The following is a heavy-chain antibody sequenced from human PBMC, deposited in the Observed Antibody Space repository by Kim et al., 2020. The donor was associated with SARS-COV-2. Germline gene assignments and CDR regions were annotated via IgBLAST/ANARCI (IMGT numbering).Heavy chain of an antibody. Sequence: ASVKVSCKASGYTFTSYGISWVRQAPGQGLEWMGWISAYNGNTNYAQKLQGRVTMTTDTSTSTAYMELRSLRSDDTAVYYCARDSTVTTYAYYYYGMDVWGQGTTVTVSS. J-gene: IGHJ6*02. CDR2: ISAYNGNT. D-gene: IGHD4-17*01. V-gene: IGHV1-18*04. CDR1: GYTFTSYG. CDR3: ARDSTVTTYAYYYYGMDV.